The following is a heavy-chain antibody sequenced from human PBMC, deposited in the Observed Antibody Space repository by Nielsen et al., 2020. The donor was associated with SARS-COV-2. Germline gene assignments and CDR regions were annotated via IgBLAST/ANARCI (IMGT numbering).Heavy chain of an antibody. Sequence: GESLKISCAASGFTFSSYWMHWVRQAPGKGLVWVSRINSDGSSTSYADSVKGRFTISRDNAKNTLYLQMNSLRAEDTAVYYCARGEDYGDYAGPYWGQGTLVTVSS. J-gene: IGHJ4*02. V-gene: IGHV3-74*01. CDR3: ARGEDYGDYAGPY. D-gene: IGHD4-17*01. CDR2: INSDGSST. CDR1: GFTFSSYW.